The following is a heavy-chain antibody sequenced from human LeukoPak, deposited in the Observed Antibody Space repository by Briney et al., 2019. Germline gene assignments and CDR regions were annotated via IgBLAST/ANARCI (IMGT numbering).Heavy chain of an antibody. CDR1: GFTFSSYG. J-gene: IGHJ3*02. CDR3: ARNYYYDSSGYDAFDI. CDR2: ICYDGSNK. Sequence: PGRSLRLSCAASGFTFSSYGMHWVRQAPGKGLEWVAVICYDGSNKDYADSVKGRFTISRDNSKNTLYLQMNSLRAEDTAVYYCARNYYYDSSGYDAFDIWGQGKMVIVSS. D-gene: IGHD3-22*01. V-gene: IGHV3-33*01.